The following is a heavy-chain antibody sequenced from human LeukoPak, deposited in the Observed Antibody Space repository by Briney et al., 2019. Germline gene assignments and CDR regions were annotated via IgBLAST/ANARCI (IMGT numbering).Heavy chain of an antibody. V-gene: IGHV3-66*01. J-gene: IGHJ4*02. CDR1: GFTFSSYS. CDR3: ARVRQYDSSGYHYFDY. D-gene: IGHD3-22*01. CDR2: IYSGGST. Sequence: GGSLRLSCAASGFTFSSYSMNWVRQAPGKGLEWVSVIYSGGSTYYADSVKGRFTISRDNSKNTLYLQMNSLRAEDTAVYYCARVRQYDSSGYHYFDYWGQGTLVTVSS.